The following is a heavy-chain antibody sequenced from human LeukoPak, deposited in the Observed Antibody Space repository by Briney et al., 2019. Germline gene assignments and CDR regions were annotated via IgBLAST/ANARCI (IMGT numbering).Heavy chain of an antibody. D-gene: IGHD1-26*01. Sequence: KVSCKASGGTFSSYAISWVRQAPGQGLEWMGGIIYPGDSDTRYNPSFQGQVTISADKSISTAYLQWSSLKASDTAMYYCARRVGATKEGNWFDPWGQGTLVTVSS. CDR2: IYPGDSDT. V-gene: IGHV5-51*01. CDR3: ARRVGATKEGNWFDP. J-gene: IGHJ5*02. CDR1: GGTFSSYA.